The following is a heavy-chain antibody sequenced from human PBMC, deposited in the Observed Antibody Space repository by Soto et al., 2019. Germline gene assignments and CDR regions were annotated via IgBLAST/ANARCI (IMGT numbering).Heavy chain of an antibody. J-gene: IGHJ3*02. Sequence: QLHLVQSGAVVKKPGASVTVSCSASGYPVTAYYMHWVRQAPGRGLEWMGGINPATGAAKYTQTFQGRGTMTRDPSTGTVFMELSGLTSEDTAVFYCARGGGVGVAGSAAFDMWGQGTLVTVSS. CDR3: ARGGGVGVAGSAAFDM. V-gene: IGHV1-2*02. CDR1: GYPVTAYY. CDR2: INPATGAA. D-gene: IGHD3-3*01.